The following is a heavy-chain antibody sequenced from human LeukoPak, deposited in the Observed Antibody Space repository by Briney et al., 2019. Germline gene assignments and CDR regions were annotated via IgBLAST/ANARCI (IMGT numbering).Heavy chain of an antibody. J-gene: IGHJ4*02. V-gene: IGHV1-2*02. Sequence: VASGKVSCKASGYTFTGYYMHWVRQAPGQGLEWMGWINPNSGGTNYAQKFQGRVTMTRDTSISTAYMELSRLRSDDTAVYYCARDGASGAAAAVNFDYWGQGTLVTVSS. CDR2: INPNSGGT. CDR1: GYTFTGYY. CDR3: ARDGASGAAAAVNFDY. D-gene: IGHD6-13*01.